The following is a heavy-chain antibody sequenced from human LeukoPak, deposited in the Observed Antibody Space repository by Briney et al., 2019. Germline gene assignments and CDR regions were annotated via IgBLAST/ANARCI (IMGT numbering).Heavy chain of an antibody. V-gene: IGHV1-24*01. CDR1: GYTHTELS. CDR3: ATDRVVRGVILFDF. Sequence: ASVKVSGKVSGYTHTELSMHWVRQAPGKGREGMGGFDPEDGETIYAQKFQGRVTMTEDTSTDTAYMELSSLRSEDTAVYYCATDRVVRGVILFDFWGQGTLVTVSS. D-gene: IGHD3-10*01. CDR2: FDPEDGET. J-gene: IGHJ4*02.